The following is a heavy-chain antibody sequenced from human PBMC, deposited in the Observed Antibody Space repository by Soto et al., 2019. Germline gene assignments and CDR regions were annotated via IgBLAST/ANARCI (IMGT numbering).Heavy chain of an antibody. CDR2: ISYDGSNK. V-gene: IGHV3-30*18. CDR1: GFTFSSYG. CDR3: AKDRIVATTFPYYYYGMDV. D-gene: IGHD5-12*01. J-gene: IGHJ6*02. Sequence: QVQLVESGGGVVQPGRSLRLSCAASGFTFSSYGMHWVRQAPGKGLEWVAVISYDGSNKYYADSVKGRFTISRDNSKNTLYLKMNSLRAEDTAVYYCAKDRIVATTFPYYYYGMDVWGQGTTVTVSS.